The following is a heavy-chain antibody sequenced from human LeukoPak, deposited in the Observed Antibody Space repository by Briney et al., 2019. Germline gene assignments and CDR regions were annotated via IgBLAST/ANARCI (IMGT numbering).Heavy chain of an antibody. CDR3: ASVALVAAAGYFDY. CDR1: GFTFSSYS. J-gene: IGHJ4*02. D-gene: IGHD6-13*01. CDR2: ISSSSSYI. V-gene: IGHV3-21*01. Sequence: GGSLRLSCTASGFTFSSYSMNWVRQAPGKGLEWVSSISSSSSYIYYADSVKGRFTISRDNAMNSTYLQMNSLSAEDTAVYYCASVALVAAAGYFDYWGQGTLVTVSS.